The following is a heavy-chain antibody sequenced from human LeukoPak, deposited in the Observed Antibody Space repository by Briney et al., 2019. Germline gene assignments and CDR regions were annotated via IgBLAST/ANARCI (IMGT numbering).Heavy chain of an antibody. CDR3: ARGREGTAIDYYYYYYMDV. CDR2: RNPNSGKT. J-gene: IGHJ6*03. Sequence: GASVKVSCKASGYTFASYDINWVRQATGQGLEWMGWRNPNSGKTAFTKKFQGRVTMTKDTSRSTAYMELSSLRSDDTAVYYCARGREGTAIDYYYYYYMDVWGKGTTVTVSS. D-gene: IGHD5-18*01. CDR1: GYTFASYD. V-gene: IGHV1-8*01.